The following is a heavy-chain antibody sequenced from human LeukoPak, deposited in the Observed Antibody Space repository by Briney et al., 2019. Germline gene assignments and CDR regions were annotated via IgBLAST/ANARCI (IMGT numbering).Heavy chain of an antibody. J-gene: IGHJ4*02. CDR2: IYSGGRT. Sequence: GGSVRLSCAASGFTVSSNYMRWVRQAPGKGLDWVSVIYSGGRTYYADSVKGRFTISRDNSKTTLYLQMNSLRAEDTAVYYCARDGDTYGYFDYWGQGTLVTVSS. CDR3: ARDGDTYGYFDY. V-gene: IGHV3-66*01. D-gene: IGHD5-18*01. CDR1: GFTVSSNY.